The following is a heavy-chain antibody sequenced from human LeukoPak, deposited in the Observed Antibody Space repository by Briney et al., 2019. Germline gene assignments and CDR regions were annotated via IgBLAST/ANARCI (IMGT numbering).Heavy chain of an antibody. Sequence: GGSLRLSCAASGFTFSSYWMHWVRHAPGKGLEWVSYISSSSSTIYYADSVKGRFTISRDNAKNSLYLQMNSLRAEDTAVYYCAREWGQWLALSYYGMDVWGQGTTVIVSS. D-gene: IGHD6-19*01. CDR2: ISSSSSTI. CDR1: GFTFSSYW. J-gene: IGHJ6*02. CDR3: AREWGQWLALSYYGMDV. V-gene: IGHV3-48*01.